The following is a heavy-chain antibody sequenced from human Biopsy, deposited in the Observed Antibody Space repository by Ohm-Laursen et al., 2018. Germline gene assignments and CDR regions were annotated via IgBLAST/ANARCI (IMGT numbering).Heavy chain of an antibody. J-gene: IGHJ3*02. Sequence: SETLSLTCSVTGGSISRSSYYWDWIRQPPGKGLEWIGCIYYSGSTYYNPSLKSRVTISADRSKNQFSLKLSFVTAADTAVYYCARWMPEYDSSRYYLDAFDIWGQGTKVTVSS. CDR2: IYYSGST. CDR1: GGSISRSSYY. D-gene: IGHD3-22*01. V-gene: IGHV4-39*07. CDR3: ARWMPEYDSSRYYLDAFDI.